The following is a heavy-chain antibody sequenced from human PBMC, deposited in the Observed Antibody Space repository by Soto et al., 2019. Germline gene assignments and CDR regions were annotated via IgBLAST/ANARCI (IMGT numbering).Heavy chain of an antibody. CDR1: GGSISSYY. D-gene: IGHD3-10*01. J-gene: IGHJ4*02. Sequence: SETLSLTCTVSGGSISSYYWSWIRQPPGKGLEWIGYIYYSGSTNYNPSLKSRVTISVDTSKNQFSLKLSSVTAADTAVYYCARASFLYYYGSGSHYFDYWGQGTLVTVSS. CDR2: IYYSGST. V-gene: IGHV4-59*01. CDR3: ARASFLYYYGSGSHYFDY.